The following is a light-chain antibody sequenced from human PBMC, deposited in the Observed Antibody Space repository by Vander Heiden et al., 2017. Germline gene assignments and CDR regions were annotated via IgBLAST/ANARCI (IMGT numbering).Light chain of an antibody. V-gene: IGKV3-20*01. J-gene: IGKJ3*01. CDR2: GTS. CDR1: ESVSNNY. Sequence: EIVLTQSPGTLSLSPGERATLSCRASESVSNNYLGWSQQKPGQPPTLLIYGTSTRATGIPDRFSGGGSGTDFTLTISRLEPEDFAVYYCHQDSGLQSFGPGTKVDLK. CDR3: HQDSGLQS.